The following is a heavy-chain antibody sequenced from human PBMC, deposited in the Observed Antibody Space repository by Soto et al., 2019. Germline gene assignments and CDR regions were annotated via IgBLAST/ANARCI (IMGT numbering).Heavy chain of an antibody. CDR3: ARAPLYYYDSSGYYFDY. D-gene: IGHD3-22*01. J-gene: IGHJ4*02. CDR1: GFTFDDYG. Sequence: GGSLRLSCAASGFTFDDYGMSGVRQAPGKGLEWVSGINWNGGSTGYADSVKGRFTISRDNAKNSLYLQMNSLRAEDTALYYCARAPLYYYDSSGYYFDYWGQGTLVTVSS. CDR2: INWNGGST. V-gene: IGHV3-20*04.